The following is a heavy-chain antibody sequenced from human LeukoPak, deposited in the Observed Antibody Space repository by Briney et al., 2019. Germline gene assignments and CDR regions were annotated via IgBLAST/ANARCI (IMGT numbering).Heavy chain of an antibody. CDR2: IYYSGST. J-gene: IGHJ4*02. CDR3: ARQYYDSTGYYYFDY. CDR1: GGSISSSSYY. D-gene: IGHD3-22*01. V-gene: IGHV4-39*01. Sequence: SETLSLTCTVSGGSISSSSYYWGWIRQPPGKGLEWIGSIYYSGSTYYNSSLKSRVTISEDTSKNQFSLKLTSVTAADTAVYYCARQYYDSTGYYYFDYWGQGTLVTVSS.